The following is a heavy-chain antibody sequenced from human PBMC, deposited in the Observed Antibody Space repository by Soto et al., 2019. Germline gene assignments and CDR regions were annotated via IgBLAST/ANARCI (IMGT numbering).Heavy chain of an antibody. CDR2: IIPIFGTA. D-gene: IGHD6-13*01. Sequence: QVQLVQSGAEVKKPGSSVKVSCKASGGTFSSYGISWVRQAPGQGLEWMGGIIPIFGTANYAQKLQGRVTITADESTSTAYMELSSMRSEDTAVYYCERVGRRAAAGRYYFDYWGQGTLVTVSS. J-gene: IGHJ4*02. V-gene: IGHV1-69*01. CDR3: ERVGRRAAAGRYYFDY. CDR1: GGTFSSYG.